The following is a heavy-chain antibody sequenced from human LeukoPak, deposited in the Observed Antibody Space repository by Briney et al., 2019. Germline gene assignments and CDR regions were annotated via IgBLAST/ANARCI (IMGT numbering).Heavy chain of an antibody. D-gene: IGHD3-16*01. V-gene: IGHV3-23*01. CDR1: GFTFNNYG. J-gene: IGHJ6*04. CDR3: AKPIWGAFPREMDV. CDR2: ITGSGTTT. Sequence: GGSLRLSCAASGFTFNNYGMSWVRQAPGKGLEWVSTITGSGTTTYYADSVQGRFTISRDNSNNTLYLQMNSLRAEDTALYYCAKPIWGAFPREMDVWGKGTTVTISS.